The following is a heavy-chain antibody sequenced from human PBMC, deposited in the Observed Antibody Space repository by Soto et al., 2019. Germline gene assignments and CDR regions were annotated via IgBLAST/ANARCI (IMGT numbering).Heavy chain of an antibody. CDR3: AREPGTTPWFHP. CDR1: GGTFSSYA. Sequence: SVKVSCKASGGTFSSYAISWVRQAPGQGLEWMGGIIPIFGTANYAQKFQGRVTITADESTSTAYMELSSLRSEDTAVYYCAREPGTTPWFHPWGHGTLVTVYS. V-gene: IGHV1-69*13. J-gene: IGHJ5*02. CDR2: IIPIFGTA. D-gene: IGHD1-7*01.